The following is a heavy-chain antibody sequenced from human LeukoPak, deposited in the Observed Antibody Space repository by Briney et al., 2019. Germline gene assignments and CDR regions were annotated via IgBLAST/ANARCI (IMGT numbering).Heavy chain of an antibody. D-gene: IGHD2-2*02. CDR3: ARDRKDIVAVPAAIQGYYFDY. CDR1: GFTFSSYW. V-gene: IGHV3-21*01. Sequence: GGSLRLSCAASGFTFSSYWMHWVRQAPGKGLEWVSSISSSSSYIYYADSVKGRFTILRDNAKNSLYLQMNSLRAEDTAVYYCARDRKDIVAVPAAIQGYYFDYWGQGTLVTVSS. J-gene: IGHJ4*02. CDR2: ISSSSSYI.